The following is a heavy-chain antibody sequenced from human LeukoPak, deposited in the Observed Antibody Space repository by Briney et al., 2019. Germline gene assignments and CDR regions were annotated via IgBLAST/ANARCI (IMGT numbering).Heavy chain of an antibody. Sequence: GGSLRLSCAASGFTFSSYAMHWVRQAPGKGLEWVAVISYDGSNKYYADSVEGRFTISRDNSKNTLYLQMNSLRAEDTAVYYCARDGGYYGSGSYFDYWGQGTLVTVSS. J-gene: IGHJ4*02. D-gene: IGHD3-10*01. CDR3: ARDGGYYGSGSYFDY. CDR1: GFTFSSYA. V-gene: IGHV3-30-3*01. CDR2: ISYDGSNK.